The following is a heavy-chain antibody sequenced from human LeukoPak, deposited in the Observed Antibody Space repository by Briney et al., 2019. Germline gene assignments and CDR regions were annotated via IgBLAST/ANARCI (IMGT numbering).Heavy chain of an antibody. CDR2: ISGSGGST. V-gene: IGHV3-23*01. D-gene: IGHD1-26*01. J-gene: IGHJ4*02. CDR3: AKAEYSGSYYLIYYFDY. CDR1: GFTFSSYA. Sequence: GGSLRLSCAASGFTFSSYAMSWVRLAPGKGLEWVSAISGSGGSTYYADSVKGRFTISRDNSKNTLYLQMNSLRAEDTAVYYCAKAEYSGSYYLIYYFDYWGQGTLVTVSS.